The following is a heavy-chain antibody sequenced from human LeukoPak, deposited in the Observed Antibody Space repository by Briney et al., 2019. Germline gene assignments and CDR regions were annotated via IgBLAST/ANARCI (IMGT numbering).Heavy chain of an antibody. CDR3: ARTTPNYFYYYYMDV. Sequence: SETLSLTCAVYGGSFSGYYWSWIRQPPGKGLKWIGEINHSGSTNYNPSLKSRVTISVDTSKNQFSLKLSSVTAADTAVYYCARTTPNYFYYYYMDVWGKGTTVTVSS. J-gene: IGHJ6*03. D-gene: IGHD1-14*01. CDR2: INHSGST. V-gene: IGHV4-34*01. CDR1: GGSFSGYY.